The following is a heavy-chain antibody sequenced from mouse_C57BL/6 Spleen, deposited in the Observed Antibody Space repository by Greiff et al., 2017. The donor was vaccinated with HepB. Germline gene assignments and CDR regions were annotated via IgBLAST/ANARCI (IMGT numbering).Heavy chain of an antibody. CDR1: GYSFTGYY. Sequence: EVQGVESGPELVKPGASVKISCKASGYSFTGYYMNWVKQSPEKSLEWIGEINPSTGGTTYNQKFKAKATLTVDKSSSTAYMQLKSLTSEDSAVYYCARPETGTGAMDYWGQGTSVTVSS. D-gene: IGHD4-1*01. J-gene: IGHJ4*01. V-gene: IGHV1-42*01. CDR3: ARPETGTGAMDY. CDR2: INPSTGGT.